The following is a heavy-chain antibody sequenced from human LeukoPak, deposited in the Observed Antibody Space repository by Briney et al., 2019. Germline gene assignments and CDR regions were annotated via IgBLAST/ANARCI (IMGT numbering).Heavy chain of an antibody. CDR2: IKQDGSEK. J-gene: IGHJ6*03. V-gene: IGHV3-7*01. D-gene: IGHD3-9*01. CDR3: ARDHDWDYMDV. CDR1: GFTFSSHW. Sequence: PGGSLRLSCAASGFTFSSHWMSWVRQAPGKGLEWVANIKQDGSEKYYVGSVKGRFTISRDNAKNSLYLQMNSLRAEDTAVYYCARDHDWDYMDVWGKGTTVTVSS.